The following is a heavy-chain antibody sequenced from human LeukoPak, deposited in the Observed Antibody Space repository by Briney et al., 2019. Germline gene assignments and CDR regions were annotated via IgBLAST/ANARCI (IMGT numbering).Heavy chain of an antibody. V-gene: IGHV3-23*01. Sequence: GGSLRLSCAASGFTFSSYGMSWVRQAPGKGLEWVSAISGSGGSTYYADSVRGRFTISRDNSKNTLYLQMNSLRAEDTAVYYCANGGYSGHEIDYWGQGTLVTVSS. CDR1: GFTFSSYG. CDR3: ANGGYSGHEIDY. D-gene: IGHD5-12*01. CDR2: ISGSGGST. J-gene: IGHJ4*02.